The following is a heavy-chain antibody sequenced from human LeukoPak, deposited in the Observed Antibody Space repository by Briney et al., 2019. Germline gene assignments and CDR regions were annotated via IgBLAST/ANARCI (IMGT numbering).Heavy chain of an antibody. J-gene: IGHJ4*02. V-gene: IGHV4-34*01. CDR1: GGSISSYY. CDR2: INYSGST. CDR3: ARGRGVAAAGRLDY. D-gene: IGHD6-13*01. Sequence: SETLSLTCTVSGGSISSYYWSWIRQPPGKGLEWIGEINYSGSTNYNPSLKSRVTISVDTSKNQFSLKLSSVTAADTAVYYCARGRGVAAAGRLDYWGQGTLVTVSS.